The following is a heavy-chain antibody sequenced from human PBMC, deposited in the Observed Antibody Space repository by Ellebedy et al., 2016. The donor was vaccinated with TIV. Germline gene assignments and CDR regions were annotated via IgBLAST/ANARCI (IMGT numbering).Heavy chain of an antibody. CDR2: IYYSGST. D-gene: IGHD2-8*02. Sequence: MPSETLSLTCTVSGGSISSGDYYWSWIRPPPGKGLEWIGYIYYSGSTYYNPSLKSRVTISVDTSKNQFSLKLSSVTAADTAVYYCARVVWRQPVSYALGIWGQGTMVTVSS. CDR3: ARVVWRQPVSYALGI. CDR1: GGSISSGDYY. V-gene: IGHV4-30-4*02. J-gene: IGHJ3*02.